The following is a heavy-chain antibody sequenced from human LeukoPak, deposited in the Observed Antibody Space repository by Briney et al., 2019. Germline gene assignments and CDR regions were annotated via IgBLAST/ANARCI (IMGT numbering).Heavy chain of an antibody. Sequence: GGSLRLSCAASGFTFSSYDMHWVRQAPGKGLEWVSAISGTGGRIYYGDSVKGRFTISRDNSKNTLYLQMNSLRAEDTAIYYCAKDRYGDSGGYFDLWGRGTLVTVSS. CDR3: AKDRYGDSGGYFDL. D-gene: IGHD4-17*01. J-gene: IGHJ2*01. V-gene: IGHV3-23*01. CDR2: ISGTGGRI. CDR1: GFTFSSYD.